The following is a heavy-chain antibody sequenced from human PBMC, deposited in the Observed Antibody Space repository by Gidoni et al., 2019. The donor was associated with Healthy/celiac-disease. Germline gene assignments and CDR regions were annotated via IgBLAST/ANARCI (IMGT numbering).Heavy chain of an antibody. CDR3: AVSLLWFGELKAHFDY. J-gene: IGHJ4*02. D-gene: IGHD3-10*01. CDR1: GGTFSSYA. CDR2: IIPIFGTA. V-gene: IGHV1-69*01. Sequence: QVQLVQSGAEVKKPGSSVKVSCKDSGGTFSSYAISWVRQAPGQGLEWMGGIIPIFGTANYAQKFQGRVTITADESTSTAYMELSSLRSEDTAVYYCAVSLLWFGELKAHFDYWGQGTLVTVSS.